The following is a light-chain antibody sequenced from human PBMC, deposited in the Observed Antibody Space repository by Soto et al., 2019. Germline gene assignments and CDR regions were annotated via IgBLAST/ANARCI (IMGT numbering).Light chain of an antibody. J-gene: IGKJ2*01. CDR1: QSLSRN. Sequence: EMVMTQSPATLSVSPGERATLSCRASQSLSRNLAWYQQQPGQAPRLLIFYASTRATGIPARFSGSGSGTDFTLTISSLQSEDFAVYYWQQYDKWPPTFGQGTKLEIK. CDR3: QQYDKWPPT. CDR2: YAS. V-gene: IGKV3-15*01.